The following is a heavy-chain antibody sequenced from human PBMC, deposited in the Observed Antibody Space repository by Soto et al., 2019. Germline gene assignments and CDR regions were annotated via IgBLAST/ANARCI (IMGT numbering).Heavy chain of an antibody. D-gene: IGHD2-2*01. V-gene: IGHV4-30-2*01. CDR3: ARDQVPAALLGWLDP. Sequence: SETLSLTCAVSGGSISSGGYSWSWIRQPPGKGLEWIGYIYHSGSTNYNPSLKSRVTISVDTSKNQFSLKLSSVTAADTAVYYCARDQVPAALLGWLDPWGQGTLDTVSS. J-gene: IGHJ5*02. CDR1: GGSISSGGYS. CDR2: IYHSGST.